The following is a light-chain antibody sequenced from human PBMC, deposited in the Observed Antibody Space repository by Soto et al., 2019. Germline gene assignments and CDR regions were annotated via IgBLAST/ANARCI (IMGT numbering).Light chain of an antibody. CDR2: AAS. V-gene: IGKV1-9*01. Sequence: DIQLTQSPSFLSASVGDRVTITCRASQGISSYLAWYQQKPGKAPKLLIYAASTLQSGVPSRFSGSGSGTELTLTISRLQPEDFATYYCQQLNSYPLITFGQGTRLDIK. CDR3: QQLNSYPLIT. CDR1: QGISSY. J-gene: IGKJ5*01.